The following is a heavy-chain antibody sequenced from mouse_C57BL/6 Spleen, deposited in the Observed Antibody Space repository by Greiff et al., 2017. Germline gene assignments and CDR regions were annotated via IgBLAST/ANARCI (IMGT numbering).Heavy chain of an antibody. V-gene: IGHV1-42*01. CDR3: GRGDYDNSYGFDY. Sequence: EVQLQQSGPELVKPGASVTISCKASGYSFTGYYMNWVKQSPEKSLEWIGEINPSTGGTTYNQKFKAKATLTVAKSSSTAYMQLRSLPSEDSAVYYCGRGDYDNSYGFDYWGQGTTLTVSS. CDR1: GYSFTGYY. D-gene: IGHD3-3*01. J-gene: IGHJ2*01. CDR2: INPSTGGT.